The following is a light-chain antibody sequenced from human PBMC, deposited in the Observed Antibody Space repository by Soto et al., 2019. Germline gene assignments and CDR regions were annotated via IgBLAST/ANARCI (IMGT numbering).Light chain of an antibody. CDR1: SSDVGGYNY. J-gene: IGLJ1*01. CDR2: EVS. V-gene: IGLV2-23*02. Sequence: QSALTQPASVSGSPGQSITISCTGTSSDVGGYNYVSWYQQHPGKAPKFMIYEVSKRPSGVSDRFSGSKSGNTASLTISGLQADDEADYYCCSYASGSTYVFGTGTKVTVL. CDR3: CSYASGSTYV.